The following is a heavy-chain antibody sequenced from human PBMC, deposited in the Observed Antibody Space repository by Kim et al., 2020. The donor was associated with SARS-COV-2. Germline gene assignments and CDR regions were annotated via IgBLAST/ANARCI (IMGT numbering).Heavy chain of an antibody. CDR3: AKRPSGAGAHFDY. V-gene: IGHV3-23*01. Sequence: YADAVKGRFTISRDNSKNTMYLQMNSLRAEDTAVYYCAKRPSGAGAHFDYWGQGILVTVSS. D-gene: IGHD3-3*01. J-gene: IGHJ4*02.